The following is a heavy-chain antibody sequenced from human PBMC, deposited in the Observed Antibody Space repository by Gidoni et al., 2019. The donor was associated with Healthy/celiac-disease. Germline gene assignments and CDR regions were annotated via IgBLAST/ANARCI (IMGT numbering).Heavy chain of an antibody. D-gene: IGHD6-13*01. CDR3: ARRFIAALDY. Sequence: QLQLQESGPGLVKPSETLSLTCTVSGGSISSSSYYWGWIRQPPGKGLECIGSIYYSGSTYYNPSLKSRVTISVDTSKNQFSLKLGSVTAADTAVYYCARRFIAALDYWGQGTLVTVSS. CDR2: IYYSGST. V-gene: IGHV4-39*01. J-gene: IGHJ4*02. CDR1: GGSISSSSYY.